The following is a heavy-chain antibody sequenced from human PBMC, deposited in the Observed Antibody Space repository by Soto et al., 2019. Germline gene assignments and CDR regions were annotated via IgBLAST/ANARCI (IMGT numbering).Heavy chain of an antibody. CDR2: IKQDGSEK. V-gene: IGHV3-7*01. Sequence: GGSLRLSCAASGFTFSSYWMSWVRQAPGKGLEWVANIKQDGSEKYYVDSVKGRFTISRDNAKNTLYLQMNSLGVEDTALYYCSYDTFGDKDFWGQGTPVTVSS. CDR3: SYDTFGDKDF. D-gene: IGHD3-9*01. CDR1: GFTFSSYW. J-gene: IGHJ4*02.